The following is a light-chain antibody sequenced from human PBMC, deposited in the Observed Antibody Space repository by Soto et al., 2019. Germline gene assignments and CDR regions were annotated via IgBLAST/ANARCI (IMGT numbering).Light chain of an antibody. Sequence: QPVLTQSPSASASLGASVKLTCTLSSGHSTYAIAWHQQQPEKGPRYLMKVSSDGVHTKGDGVPDRFSGSESGTSASLTITGLQAEDEGDYYCQSYDSALSDRYVFGTGTKVTVL. J-gene: IGLJ1*01. CDR1: SGHSTYA. CDR3: QSYDSALSDRYV. CDR2: VSSDGVH. V-gene: IGLV4-69*01.